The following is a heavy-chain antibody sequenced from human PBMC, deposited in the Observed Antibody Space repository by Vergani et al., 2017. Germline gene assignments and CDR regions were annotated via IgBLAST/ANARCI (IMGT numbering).Heavy chain of an antibody. D-gene: IGHD1-26*01. CDR1: GGPFSSYA. Sequence: QVQLVQSGAEVKKPGSSVKVSCKASGGPFSSYAISWVRQAPGQGLEWMGGIIPIFGTANYAQKFQGRVTINADESTNTAYLGLSSLRSEDTAVYYCAREGGSYEFDYWGQGTLVTVSS. V-gene: IGHV1-69*01. J-gene: IGHJ4*02. CDR2: IIPIFGTA. CDR3: AREGGSYEFDY.